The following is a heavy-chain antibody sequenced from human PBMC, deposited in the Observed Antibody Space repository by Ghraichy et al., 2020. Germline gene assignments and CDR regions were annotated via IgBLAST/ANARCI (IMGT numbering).Heavy chain of an antibody. CDR3: ASNMRIVVVPAAIPDWDY. CDR1: GGTFSSYA. CDR2: IIPIFGTA. Sequence: VKVSCKASGGTFSSYAISWVRQAPGQGLEWMGGIIPIFGTANYAQKFQGRVTITADESTSTAYMELSSLRSEDTAVYYCASNMRIVVVPAAIPDWDYWGQGTLVTVSS. J-gene: IGHJ4*02. D-gene: IGHD2-2*02. V-gene: IGHV1-69*13.